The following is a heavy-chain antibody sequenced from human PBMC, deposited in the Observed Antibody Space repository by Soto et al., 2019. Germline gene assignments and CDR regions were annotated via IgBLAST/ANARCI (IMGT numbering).Heavy chain of an antibody. J-gene: IGHJ6*02. CDR1: GGSISSSNW. CDR2: IYHSGST. CDR3: ARAWPSVDSYGSGVMDV. D-gene: IGHD5-18*01. V-gene: IGHV4-4*02. Sequence: QVQLQESGPGLVKPSGTLSVTCAVSGGSISSSNWWNWVRQPPGKGLEWIGEIYHSGSTNYHPSLRSRVTITLDKSKNQFSLRVKSVTAADTAEYYCARAWPSVDSYGSGVMDVWGQGTTVTVSS.